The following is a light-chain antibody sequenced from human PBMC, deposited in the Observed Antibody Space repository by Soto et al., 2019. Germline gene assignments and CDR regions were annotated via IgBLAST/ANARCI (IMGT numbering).Light chain of an antibody. V-gene: IGKV1-5*03. CDR2: KAS. CDR3: QQYHSSPPWT. Sequence: DIQMTQSPSTLSASVGDRVTLTCRAGQTIYSWLAWYQQKPGKAPNLLIYKASTLESGVPSRVSGSGSGTEFTLTISSLQPDDVATYDCQQYHSSPPWTFGQGTKVEIK. J-gene: IGKJ1*01. CDR1: QTIYSW.